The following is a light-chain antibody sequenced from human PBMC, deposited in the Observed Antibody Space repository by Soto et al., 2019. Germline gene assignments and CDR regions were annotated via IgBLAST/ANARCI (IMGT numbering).Light chain of an antibody. CDR1: QSLVFIDGNTY. V-gene: IGKV2-30*01. J-gene: IGKJ2*01. Sequence: DVVMTQSPLSLPVTLGQPASISCRSSQSLVFIDGNTYLNWFQQRPGQSPRRLIYKVSDRDSGVPDRFSGSGSGTDFTLKISRVEAEDVGVYYCMQGTHWPLTFGQGTKLEIK. CDR3: MQGTHWPLT. CDR2: KVS.